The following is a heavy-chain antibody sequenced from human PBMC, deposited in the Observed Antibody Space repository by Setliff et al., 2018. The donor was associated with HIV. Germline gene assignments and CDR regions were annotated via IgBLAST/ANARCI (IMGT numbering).Heavy chain of an antibody. Sequence: GASVKVSCKASGYTFTNYYIHWVRQAPGQGLEWMGLINPSGGRTSYAQKFQGRLTMTRDTSTSTAYMELSSLRSEDTAVYYCATLSCPSGRCPQYNYYYYMDVWGKGTTVTVSS. CDR3: ATLSCPSGRCPQYNYYYYMDV. CDR1: GYTFTNYY. J-gene: IGHJ6*03. D-gene: IGHD1-26*01. CDR2: INPSGGRT. V-gene: IGHV1-46*01.